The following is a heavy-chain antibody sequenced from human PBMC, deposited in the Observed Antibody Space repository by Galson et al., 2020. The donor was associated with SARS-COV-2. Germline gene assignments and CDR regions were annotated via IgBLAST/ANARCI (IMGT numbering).Heavy chain of an antibody. D-gene: IGHD3-3*01. CDR2: IGAKSNGGAT. CDR3: LGGFLGH. CDR1: GLTVRNVW. J-gene: IGHJ4*02. Sequence: GGSLRLSCVVSGLTVRNVWMTWVRQAPGRGLESVGQIGAKSNGGATQYAAPVKGRFTISRDDATNTLYLQMDSLKGDDTAVYYCLGGFLGHWGQGTLVTVSS. V-gene: IGHV3-15*04.